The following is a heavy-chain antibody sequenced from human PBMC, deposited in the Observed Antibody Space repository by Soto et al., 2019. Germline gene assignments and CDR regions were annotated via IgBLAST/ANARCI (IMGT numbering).Heavy chain of an antibody. CDR1: GGSISSGGYY. D-gene: IGHD2-2*01. CDR2: IYYSGST. V-gene: IGHV4-31*03. Sequence: SETLSLTCTVSGGSISSGGYYRSWIRQHPGKGLEWIGYIYYSGSTYYNPSLKSRVTISVDTSKNQFSLKLSSVTAADTAVYYCARSCSSTSCYRAYYYYGMDVWGQGTTVTVSS. CDR3: ARSCSSTSCYRAYYYYGMDV. J-gene: IGHJ6*02.